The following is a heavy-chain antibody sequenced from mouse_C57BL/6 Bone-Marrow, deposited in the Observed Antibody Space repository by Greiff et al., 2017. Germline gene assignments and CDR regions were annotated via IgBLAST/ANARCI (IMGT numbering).Heavy chain of an antibody. Sequence: QVQLKQSGAELVKPGASVKISCKASGYAFSSYWMNWVKQRPGKGLEWIGQIYPGDGDTNSNGKFKGKATLTADKSSSTAYMQLSSLTSEDSAVYFCANHYSSSWFAYWGQGTLVTVSA. D-gene: IGHD2-5*01. CDR1: GYAFSSYW. CDR2: IYPGDGDT. V-gene: IGHV1-80*01. CDR3: ANHYSSSWFAY. J-gene: IGHJ3*01.